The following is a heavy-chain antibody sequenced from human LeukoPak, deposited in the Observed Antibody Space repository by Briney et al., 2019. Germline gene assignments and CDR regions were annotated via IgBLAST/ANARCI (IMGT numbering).Heavy chain of an antibody. V-gene: IGHV4-4*07. J-gene: IGHJ6*02. D-gene: IGHD6-6*01. CDR3: ARETYSTSNYYYYYGMDV. Sequence: SETLSLTCTVSGGSISSYYWSWIRQPAGKGLEWIGRIYTSGSTNYNPSLKSRVTMSVDTSKNQFSLKLSSVTAADTAVYYCARETYSTSNYYYYYGMDVWDQGTTVTVSS. CDR1: GGSISSYY. CDR2: IYTSGST.